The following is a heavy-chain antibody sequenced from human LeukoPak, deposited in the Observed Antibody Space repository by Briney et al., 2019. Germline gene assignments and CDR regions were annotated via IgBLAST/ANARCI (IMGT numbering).Heavy chain of an antibody. J-gene: IGHJ1*01. CDR1: GGSISSGSYF. CDR2: SSYSGTT. CDR3: ARQDFTMVRGVKFFQH. Sequence: SETLSLTCTVSGGSISSGSYFWGWIRQPPGMGLEWIGSSSYSGTTYSNPSLKSRVTFSVDTSKNQCSLELSSVTAADTAVYYCARQDFTMVRGVKFFQHWGQGTLVTVSS. D-gene: IGHD3-10*01. V-gene: IGHV4-39*01.